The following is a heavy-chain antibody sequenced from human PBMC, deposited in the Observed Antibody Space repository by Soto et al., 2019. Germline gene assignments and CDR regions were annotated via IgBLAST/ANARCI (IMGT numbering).Heavy chain of an antibody. CDR2: IIPISGTA. Sequence: SVKVSCKASGGTFSNHAISWVRQAPGQGPEWMGGIIPISGTANYAQKFLGRVTITADESMTTAYMEMSSLRSEDTAVYYCARGPDRSGFYLFDYWGQGTLVTVSS. CDR3: ARGPDRSGFYLFDY. D-gene: IGHD3-22*01. J-gene: IGHJ4*02. V-gene: IGHV1-69*13. CDR1: GGTFSNHA.